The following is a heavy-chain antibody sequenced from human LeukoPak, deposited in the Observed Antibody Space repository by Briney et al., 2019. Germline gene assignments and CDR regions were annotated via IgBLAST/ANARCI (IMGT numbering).Heavy chain of an antibody. Sequence: PAGGSLRLSCVGSGFIFSGYWMSWVRQAPGKGLEWVSAISGSGGSAYYADSVKGRFTISRDNSKNTLYLQMNSLRAEDTAVYYCAKALYYYGFDIWGQGTMVTVSS. D-gene: IGHD3-10*01. J-gene: IGHJ3*02. V-gene: IGHV3-23*01. CDR3: AKALYYYGFDI. CDR1: GFIFSGYW. CDR2: ISGSGGSA.